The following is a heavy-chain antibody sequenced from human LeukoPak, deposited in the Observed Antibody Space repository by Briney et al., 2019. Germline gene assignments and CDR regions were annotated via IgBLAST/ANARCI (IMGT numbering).Heavy chain of an antibody. CDR3: ARGSMVRGFDY. CDR1: DGSISSGGYY. D-gene: IGHD3-10*01. Sequence: SQTLSLTCTVSDGSISSGGYYWSWIRQHPGKGLEWIGYIYYSGSTYYNPSLKSRVTISVDTSKNQFSLKLSSVTAADTAVYYCARGSMVRGFDYWGQGTLVTVSS. CDR2: IYYSGST. V-gene: IGHV4-31*03. J-gene: IGHJ4*02.